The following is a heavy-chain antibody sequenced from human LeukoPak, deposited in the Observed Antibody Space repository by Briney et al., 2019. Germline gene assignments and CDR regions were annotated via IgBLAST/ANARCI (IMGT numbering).Heavy chain of an antibody. CDR2: IHYSGST. J-gene: IGHJ4*02. Sequence: SETLSLTCTVSGGSISSSSYYWGWIRQPPGKGLEWIGSIHYSGSTYYNPSLKSRVTISVDTSKNQFSLKLSSVTAADTAVYYRARVGYGDLDYWGQGTLVTVSS. CDR3: ARVGYGDLDY. CDR1: GGSISSSSYY. D-gene: IGHD5-12*01. V-gene: IGHV4-39*07.